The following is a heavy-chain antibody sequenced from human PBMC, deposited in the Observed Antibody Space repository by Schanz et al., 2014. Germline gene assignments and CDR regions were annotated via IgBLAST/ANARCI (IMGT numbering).Heavy chain of an antibody. V-gene: IGHV3-23*01. D-gene: IGHD6-13*01. CDR3: VSQTGSPNY. CDR1: GFTFSSYA. Sequence: EVQLLESGGGLVQPGGSLRLSCAASGFTFSSYAMTWVRQAPGMGLEWVSAISGRDGSTYYADSVKGRFTISRDNSKNTVYIQMNSLRAEDTAVYFCVSQTGSPNYWGQGTLVTVSS. CDR2: ISGRDGST. J-gene: IGHJ4*02.